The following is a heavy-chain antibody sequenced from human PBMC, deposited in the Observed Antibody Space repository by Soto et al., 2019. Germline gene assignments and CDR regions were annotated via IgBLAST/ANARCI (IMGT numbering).Heavy chain of an antibody. D-gene: IGHD3-22*01. V-gene: IGHV1-18*04. CDR3: ARDAASYYYDSSAYYWY. CDR1: GYTFTSYG. Sequence: GASVKVSCKASGYTFTSYGISWVRQAPGQGLEWMGWISAYNGNTNDAQKLQGRVTMTTDTSTSTDYMELRSLRSDDTAVYYCARDAASYYYDSSAYYWYWGQGTLVTVSS. CDR2: ISAYNGNT. J-gene: IGHJ4*02.